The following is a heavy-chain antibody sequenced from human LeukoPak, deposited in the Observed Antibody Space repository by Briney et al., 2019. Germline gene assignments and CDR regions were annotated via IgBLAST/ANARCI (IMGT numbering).Heavy chain of an antibody. V-gene: IGHV4-59*01. J-gene: IGHJ4*02. D-gene: IGHD6-13*01. CDR3: ARAPGIAAAGTHFDF. CDR2: IYYSGSA. Sequence: SETLSLTCTVSGGSLSSYYWSWIRQPPGKGLEWIGYIYYSGSAKYNPSLKSRVTISVDTSKNQFSLKLSSVTARDTAVYYCARAPGIAAAGTHFDFWGQGTLVTVSS. CDR1: GGSLSSYY.